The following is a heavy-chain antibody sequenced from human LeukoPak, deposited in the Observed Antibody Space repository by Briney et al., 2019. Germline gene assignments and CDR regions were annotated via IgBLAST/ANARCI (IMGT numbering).Heavy chain of an antibody. J-gene: IGHJ4*02. D-gene: IGHD5-18*01. CDR1: GFTFSSYS. V-gene: IGHV3-21*01. CDR3: ARDPPPYSYGYLPGY. CDR2: ISSSSSYI. Sequence: SGGSLRLSCAASGFTFSSYSMNWVRQAPGKGLEWVSSISSSSSYIYYADSVKGRFTISRDNAKNSLYLQMNSLRAEDTAVYYCARDPPPYSYGYLPGYWGQGTLVTVSS.